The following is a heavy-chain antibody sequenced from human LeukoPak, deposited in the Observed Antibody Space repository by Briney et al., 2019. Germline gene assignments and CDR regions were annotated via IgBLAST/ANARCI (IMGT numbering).Heavy chain of an antibody. D-gene: IGHD1-26*01. V-gene: IGHV1-8*02. J-gene: IGHJ5*02. CDR2: MNPNSGNT. CDR1: GYTFTNYA. CDR3: ARGRGRWYRDANWFDP. Sequence: GASVKVSCKASGYTFTNYAINWVRQATGQGLEWMGWMNPNSGNTGYAQKFQGRVTMTRNTSISTAYMELSSLRSEDTAVYYCARGRGRWYRDANWFDPWGQGTLVTVSS.